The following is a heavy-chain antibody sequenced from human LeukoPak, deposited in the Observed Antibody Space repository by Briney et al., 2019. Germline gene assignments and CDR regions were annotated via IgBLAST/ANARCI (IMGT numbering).Heavy chain of an antibody. CDR2: INHSGST. CDR1: GGSFSGYY. V-gene: IGHV4-34*01. D-gene: IGHD5-18*01. Sequence: SETLSLTCAVYGGSFSGYYWSWIRQPPGKGLEWIGEINHSGSTNYNPSLKSRVTISVDTSKNQFSLKLSSVTAADTAVYYCARGGKRGYSYGYGSWFDPWGQGTLVTVSS. J-gene: IGHJ5*02. CDR3: ARGGKRGYSYGYGSWFDP.